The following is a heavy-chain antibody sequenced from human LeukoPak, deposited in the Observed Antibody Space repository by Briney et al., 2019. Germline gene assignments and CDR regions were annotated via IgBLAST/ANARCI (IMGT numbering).Heavy chain of an antibody. CDR2: IYTSGST. CDR3: ASWQYSSSWGAFDY. V-gene: IGHV4-61*02. CDR1: GGSVSSGSYY. Sequence: PSQPLSPTCTVSGGSVSSGSYYWSWLRQPAGKGLEWIGRIYTSGSTNYNPSLKSRVTMSVDTSKNQFSLKLSSVTAADTAVYYCASWQYSSSWGAFDYWGQGTLVTVSS. D-gene: IGHD6-13*01. J-gene: IGHJ4*02.